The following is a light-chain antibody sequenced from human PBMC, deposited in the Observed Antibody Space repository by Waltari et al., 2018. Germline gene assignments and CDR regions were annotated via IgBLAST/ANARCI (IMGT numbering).Light chain of an antibody. CDR3: QESYSTLSFT. Sequence: DIQMTQSPSSLSASVGDRVTITCRASQNIGTFLNWYQQTPGKAPKLLICGTCSLQSWDPPRFSASGSGTDFTLTISSLQTEDFAIYYCQESYSTLSFTFGPGTRVDVK. CDR1: QNIGTF. J-gene: IGKJ3*01. CDR2: GTC. V-gene: IGKV1-39*01.